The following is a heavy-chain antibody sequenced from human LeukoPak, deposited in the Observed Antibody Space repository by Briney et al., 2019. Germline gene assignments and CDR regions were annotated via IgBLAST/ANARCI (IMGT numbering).Heavy chain of an antibody. V-gene: IGHV3-48*01. Sequence: PGRSLGLSCAAAGFSFSRHGMHWVRQAPGKGLEWVSYISSSSGTIYYADSVKGRFTISRDNGKNSQYLQMNSLRADDTAVYYCARERNDAFDIWGQGTLVTVSS. CDR1: GFSFSRHG. J-gene: IGHJ3*02. CDR3: ARERNDAFDI. CDR2: ISSSSGTI.